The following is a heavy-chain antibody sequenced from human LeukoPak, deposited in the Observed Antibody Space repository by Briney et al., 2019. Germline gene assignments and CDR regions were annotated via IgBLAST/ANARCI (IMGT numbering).Heavy chain of an antibody. Sequence: SETLSLTCSVSGGSISSYYWSWIRQPPGKGLEWIGYIYYSGSTNYNPSLKSRVTISVDTSKNQFSLKLSSVTAADTAVYYCARGSSSSYKRRFDPWGQGTLVTVSS. CDR3: ARGSSSSYKRRFDP. J-gene: IGHJ5*02. V-gene: IGHV4-59*08. CDR1: GGSISSYY. D-gene: IGHD6-13*01. CDR2: IYYSGST.